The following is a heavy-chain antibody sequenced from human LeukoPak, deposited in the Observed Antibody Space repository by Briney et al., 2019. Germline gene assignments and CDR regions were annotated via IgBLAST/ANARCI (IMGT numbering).Heavy chain of an antibody. CDR1: GYTLTELS. V-gene: IGHV1-24*01. J-gene: IGHJ6*02. D-gene: IGHD2-2*01. CDR3: ATDNPPETMPYD. Sequence: ASVKVSCKVSGYTLTELSMHWVRQAPGKGLEWMGGFGPEDGETIYAQKFQGRVTMTEDTSTDTAYMELSSLRSEDTAVYYCATDNPPETMPYDWGQGTTVTVSS. CDR2: FGPEDGET.